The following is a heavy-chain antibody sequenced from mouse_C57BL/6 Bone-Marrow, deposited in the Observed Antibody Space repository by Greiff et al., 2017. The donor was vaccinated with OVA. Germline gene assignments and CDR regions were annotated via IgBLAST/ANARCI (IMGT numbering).Heavy chain of an antibody. CDR1: GFTFPSSF. Sequence: EVNVEESGGGLVKPGGSLKLSCAASGFTFPSSFFPCFLPSPAKGLSWVAYISSGSSTIYYADTVKGRFTISRDNAKNTLFLQMTSLRSEDTAMYYCAREAAQASYNFAYWGQGTTLTVSS. CDR2: ISSGSSTI. J-gene: IGHJ2*01. CDR3: AREAAQASYNFAY. V-gene: IGHV5-17*01. D-gene: IGHD3-2*02.